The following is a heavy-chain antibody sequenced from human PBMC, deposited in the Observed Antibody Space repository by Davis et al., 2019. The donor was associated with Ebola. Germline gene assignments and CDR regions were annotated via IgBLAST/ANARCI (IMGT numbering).Heavy chain of an antibody. J-gene: IGHJ6*02. D-gene: IGHD3-3*01. CDR3: ASPVEIFGVVMPLFV. Sequence: ASVKVSCKASGYTFTGYYMHWVRQAPGQGLEWMGWINPNSGGTNYAQKFQGRVSLTRDTSITTAYMELSRLTSDDTAVYYCASPVEIFGVVMPLFVWGRGTTVTVSS. CDR1: GYTFTGYY. CDR2: INPNSGGT. V-gene: IGHV1-2*02.